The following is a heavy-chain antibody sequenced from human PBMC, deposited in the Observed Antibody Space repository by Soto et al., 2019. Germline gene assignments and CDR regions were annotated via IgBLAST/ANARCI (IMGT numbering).Heavy chain of an antibody. V-gene: IGHV4-38-2*01. CDR2: IYHSGST. CDR1: GYSLSSDYY. CDR3: AREARARILLYCCAA. Sequence: PSETLSLTCVVSGYSLSSDYYWGWIRQSPGKRLVRIGSIYHSGSTYYNPSFKSRVSISVDTSKNHFSLKFVSVTAAATAECYSAREARARILLYCCAAWGQG. J-gene: IGHJ1*01. D-gene: IGHD2-8*01.